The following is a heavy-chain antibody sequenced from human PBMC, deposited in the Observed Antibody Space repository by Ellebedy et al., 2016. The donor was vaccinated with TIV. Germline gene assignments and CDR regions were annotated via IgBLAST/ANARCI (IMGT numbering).Heavy chain of an antibody. CDR1: GFTLNSYA. V-gene: IGHV3-23*01. CDR2: ISGIGYRT. D-gene: IGHD5-24*01. CDR3: VRDGYNHIPFDY. Sequence: GESLKISCAGSGFTLNSYAMSWVRQAPRKGLEWVATISGIGYRTDYGDSVKGRFTISRDNSKNALYLQMDTLRVDDTAVYYCVRDGYNHIPFDYWGQGTLVTVSS. J-gene: IGHJ4*02.